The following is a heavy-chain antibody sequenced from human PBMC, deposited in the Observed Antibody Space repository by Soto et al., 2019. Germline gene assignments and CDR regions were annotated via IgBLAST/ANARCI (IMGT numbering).Heavy chain of an antibody. CDR3: ARGYSGYDSRPGYYYYYYGMDV. D-gene: IGHD5-12*01. CDR1: GYTFTSYG. CDR2: ISAYNGNT. V-gene: IGHV1-18*04. Sequence: QVQLVQSGAEVKKPGASVKVSCKASGYTFTSYGISWVRQAPGQGLEWMGWISAYNGNTNYAQKLQGRVTMTTDTSTSTAYMELRSLRSDDTAVYYCARGYSGYDSRPGYYYYYYGMDVWGQGTTVTVSS. J-gene: IGHJ6*02.